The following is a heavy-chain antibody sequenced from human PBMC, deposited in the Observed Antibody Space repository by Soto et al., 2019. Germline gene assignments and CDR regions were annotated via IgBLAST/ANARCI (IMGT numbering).Heavy chain of an antibody. CDR2: LNSDGSST. D-gene: IGHD1-1*01. Sequence: GGSLRLSCAASGFTFSSYWMHWVRQAPGKGLVWVSRLNSDGSSTSYADSVKGRFTISRDNAENTLYLQMNSLRAEDTAVYYCASVPTGTTSEIDFWGQGTLVTVSS. V-gene: IGHV3-74*01. J-gene: IGHJ4*02. CDR1: GFTFSSYW. CDR3: ASVPTGTTSEIDF.